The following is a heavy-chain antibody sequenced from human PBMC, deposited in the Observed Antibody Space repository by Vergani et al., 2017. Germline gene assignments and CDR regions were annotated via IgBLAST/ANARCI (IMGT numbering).Heavy chain of an antibody. J-gene: IGHJ4*02. V-gene: IGHV3-23*01. CDR1: GFAFSRYA. CDR2: LTASGSGI. D-gene: IGHD5-24*01. Sequence: EVQLLESGGRLVQPGGSLRLSCVASGFAFSRYAMSLVRQAPGKGLEWGSGLTASGSGISYADSVRGRFTISRDNSKNSLFLQMDSLRAEDTAVYYCAKSGWLQHFGAHYFDSWGQGILVTVSS. CDR3: AKSGWLQHFGAHYFDS.